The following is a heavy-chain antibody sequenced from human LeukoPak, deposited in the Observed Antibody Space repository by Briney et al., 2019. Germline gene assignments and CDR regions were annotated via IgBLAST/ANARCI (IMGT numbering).Heavy chain of an antibody. V-gene: IGHV3-74*01. CDR3: VRGNNYGGPHY. J-gene: IGHJ4*02. Sequence: GGSLRLSCAVSGFTFSSYWMHWVRQAPGKGLVWVSRIDRDGSRINYADSVKGRFSISRDNGKNTLFLQMNSLRAEDAAVYYCVRGNNYGGPHYWGQGTLVTVSS. CDR2: IDRDGSRI. D-gene: IGHD4-23*01. CDR1: GFTFSSYW.